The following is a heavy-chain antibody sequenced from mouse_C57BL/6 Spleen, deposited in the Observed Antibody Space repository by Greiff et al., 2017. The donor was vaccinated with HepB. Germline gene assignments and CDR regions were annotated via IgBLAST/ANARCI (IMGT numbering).Heavy chain of an antibody. Sequence: VQLQQSGPELVKPGASVKISCKASGYAFSSSWMNWVKQRPGKGLEWIGRIYPGDGDTNYNGKFKGKATLTADKSSSTAYMQLSSLTSEDSAVYFCASPYDYDKGFAYGGQGTLVTVSA. J-gene: IGHJ3*01. V-gene: IGHV1-82*01. D-gene: IGHD2-4*01. CDR3: ASPYDYDKGFAY. CDR2: IYPGDGDT. CDR1: GYAFSSSW.